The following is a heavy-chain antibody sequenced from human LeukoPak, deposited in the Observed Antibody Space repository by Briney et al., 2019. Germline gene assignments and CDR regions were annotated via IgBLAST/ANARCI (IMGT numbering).Heavy chain of an antibody. CDR3: ASTASFVDAFDI. V-gene: IGHV3-48*01. CDR2: ISSSSSTI. Sequence: GGSLRLSCAASGFTFSSYSMNWVRQAPGKGLEWVSYISSSSSTIYYADSVKGRFTISRDNAKNSLYLQMNSLRAEDTAVYYCASTASFVDAFDIWGQGTMVTVSS. CDR1: GFTFSSYS. J-gene: IGHJ3*02.